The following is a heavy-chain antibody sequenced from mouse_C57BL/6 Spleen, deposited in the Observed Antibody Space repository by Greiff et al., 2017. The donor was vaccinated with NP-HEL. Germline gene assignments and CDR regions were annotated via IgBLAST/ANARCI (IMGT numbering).Heavy chain of an antibody. V-gene: IGHV3-6*01. J-gene: IGHJ4*01. CDR1: GYSITSGYY. D-gene: IGHD4-1*01. CDR3: ASGLGLAMDY. Sequence: EVQLQESGPGLVKPSQSLSLTCSVTGYSITSGYYWNWIRQFPGNKLEWMGYISYDGSNNYNPSLKNRISITRDTSKNQFFLKLNSVTTEDTATYYCASGLGLAMDYWGQGTSVTVSS. CDR2: ISYDGSN.